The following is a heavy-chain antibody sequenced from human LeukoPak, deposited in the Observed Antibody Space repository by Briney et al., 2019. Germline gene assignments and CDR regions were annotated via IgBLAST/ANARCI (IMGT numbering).Heavy chain of an antibody. CDR2: VYHSGST. D-gene: IGHD2-15*01. V-gene: IGHV4-4*02. CDR1: GGSIYTSNW. Sequence: PSGTLSLTCGVSGGSIYTSNWWTWVRQPPGKGLEWIGEVYHSGSTRYSPSLKSRVTILVDESKNQFFLRLNSVTAADTAVYYCARDRGYCDGGSCYSFDFWGQGTLVTVSS. CDR3: ARDRGYCDGGSCYSFDF. J-gene: IGHJ4*02.